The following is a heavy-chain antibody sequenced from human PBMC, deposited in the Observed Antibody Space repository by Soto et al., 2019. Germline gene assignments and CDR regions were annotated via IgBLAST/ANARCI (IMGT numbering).Heavy chain of an antibody. CDR3: ERHTRNQFDP. V-gene: IGHV4-39*01. J-gene: IGHJ5*02. CDR1: GDPMTSSSYY. CDR2: IYYSERTSYNSGST. Sequence: SETLSLTCTVSGDPMTSSSYYCGWIRQPPGKGLEWIGSIYYSERTSYNSGSTYYSPSLKSRVTISGDTSKSQFSLKLSSVTAADTAVYYCERHTRNQFDPWGQGTLVTVSS.